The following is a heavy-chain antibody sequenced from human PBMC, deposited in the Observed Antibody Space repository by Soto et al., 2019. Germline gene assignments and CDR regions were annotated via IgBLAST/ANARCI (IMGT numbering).Heavy chain of an antibody. D-gene: IGHD3-22*01. CDR3: ARSPIVVITINWFDP. V-gene: IGHV1-46*01. J-gene: IGHJ5*02. CDR1: GYTFTSYY. CDR2: INPSGGST. Sequence: ASVKASCKASGYTFTSYYMHWVRQAPGQGLEWMGIINPSGGSTSYAQKFQGRVTMTRDTSTSTVYMELSSLRSEDTAVHYCARSPIVVITINWFDPWGQGTLVTVSS.